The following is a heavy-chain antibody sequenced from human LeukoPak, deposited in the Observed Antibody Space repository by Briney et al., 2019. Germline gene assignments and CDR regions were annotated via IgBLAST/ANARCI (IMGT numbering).Heavy chain of an antibody. J-gene: IGHJ6*02. CDR3: ARRSSGTHGMDV. Sequence: GGSLRLSCAAPGFTISSCAMHWVRQAPGKGLEWVAVISYDGSNKYYADSVKGRFTISRDNSKNTLYLQMNSLRAEDTAVYFCARRSSGTHGMDVWGPGATVIVS. V-gene: IGHV3-30*04. CDR2: ISYDGSNK. CDR1: GFTISSCA. D-gene: IGHD3-10*01.